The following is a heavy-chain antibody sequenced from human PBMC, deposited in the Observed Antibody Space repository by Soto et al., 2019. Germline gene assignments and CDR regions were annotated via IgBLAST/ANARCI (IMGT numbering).Heavy chain of an antibody. D-gene: IGHD2-15*01. J-gene: IGHJ6*02. CDR1: GYSFTSYW. CDR3: ARPYCSGGSCYPGGMDV. CDR2: IYPGDSDT. V-gene: IGHV5-51*01. Sequence: HGESLKISCKGSGYSFTSYWIGWVRQMPGKGLEWMGIIYPGDSDTRYSPSFQGQVTISADKSISTAYLQWSRLKASDTAMYYCARPYCSGGSCYPGGMDVWGQGPTVTVSS.